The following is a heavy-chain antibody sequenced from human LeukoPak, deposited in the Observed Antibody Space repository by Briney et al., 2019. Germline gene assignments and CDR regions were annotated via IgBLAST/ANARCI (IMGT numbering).Heavy chain of an antibody. CDR3: ARDFGTTGWHTFDH. Sequence: SQTLSLTCVVSGDSVSSKNGAWNWIRQSPSRGLEWPGRTYYRSKWYNDYAESMEGRMTISQDTSKNQYSLHLNSVTPDDTAVYYCARDFGTTGWHTFDHWGQGTLVTVSS. CDR1: GDSVSSKNGA. V-gene: IGHV6-1*01. J-gene: IGHJ4*02. D-gene: IGHD6-19*01. CDR2: TYYRSKWYN.